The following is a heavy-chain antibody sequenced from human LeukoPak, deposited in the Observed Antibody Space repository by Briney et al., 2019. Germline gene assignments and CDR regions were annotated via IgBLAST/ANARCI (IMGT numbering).Heavy chain of an antibody. V-gene: IGHV1-18*01. CDR2: ISPNNGNT. D-gene: IGHD3-3*01. CDR1: GYIFTNYG. CDR3: ARGPDSKYYDFWSGYYTEYYLDY. J-gene: IGHJ4*02. Sequence: ASVKVSCKASGYIFTNYGISWVRQAPGQGLEWMGWISPNNGNTNYAQKLQGRVTMTTDTSTSTAYMELKSLRSDDTAVYYCARGPDSKYYDFWSGYYTEYYLDYWGQGTLVTVSS.